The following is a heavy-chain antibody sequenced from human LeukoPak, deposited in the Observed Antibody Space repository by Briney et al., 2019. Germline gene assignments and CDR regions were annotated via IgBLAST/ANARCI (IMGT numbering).Heavy chain of an antibody. CDR1: GYTFTGYY. V-gene: IGHV1-2*04. Sequence: ASVKVSCKASGYTFTGYYMHWVRQAPGQWLEWMGWINPNSGGTNYAQKFQGWVTMTRDTSISTAYMELSRLRSDDTAVYYCAREGIAVAGTLGYWGQGTLVTVSS. CDR2: INPNSGGT. CDR3: AREGIAVAGTLGY. J-gene: IGHJ4*02. D-gene: IGHD6-19*01.